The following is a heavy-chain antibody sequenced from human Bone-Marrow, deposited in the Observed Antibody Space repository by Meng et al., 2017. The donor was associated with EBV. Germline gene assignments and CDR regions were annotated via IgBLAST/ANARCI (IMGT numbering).Heavy chain of an antibody. J-gene: IGHJ4*02. V-gene: IGHV4-30-2*01. CDR3: SRVRGSDFTDYSLDY. D-gene: IGHD3-16*01. Sequence: GSEAVTASKTLCHTLAVSLDALRYGLSCCTWHRQPPERGLGWVWYIYNSRSTHYTPYPKNRVSISGDRTKNQFSLQLTDVTAADTAVYVCSRVRGSDFTDYSLDYWGQGTLVTVSS. CDR2: IYNSRST. CDR1: LDALRYGLSC.